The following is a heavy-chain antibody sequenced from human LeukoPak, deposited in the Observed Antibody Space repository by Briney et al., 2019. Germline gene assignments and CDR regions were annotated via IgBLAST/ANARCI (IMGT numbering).Heavy chain of an antibody. CDR1: GGTFSSYA. V-gene: IGHV1-69*13. J-gene: IGHJ4*02. CDR2: IIPIFGTA. D-gene: IGHD3-9*01. CDR3: ARARDFDWHTQPKFYFDY. Sequence: GASVKVSCKASGGTFSSYAISWVRQAPGQGLEWMGGIIPIFGTANYAQKFQGRVTITADESTSTAYMELSSLRSEDTAVYYCARARDFDWHTQPKFYFDYWGQGTLVTVSS.